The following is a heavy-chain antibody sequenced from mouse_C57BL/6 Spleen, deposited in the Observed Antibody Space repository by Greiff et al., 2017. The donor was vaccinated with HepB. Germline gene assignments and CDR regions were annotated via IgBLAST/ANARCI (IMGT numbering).Heavy chain of an antibody. V-gene: IGHV1-50*01. CDR1: GYTFTSYW. J-gene: IGHJ3*01. CDR2: IDPSDSYT. D-gene: IGHD4-1*01. Sequence: QVQLQQPGAELVKPGASVKLSCKASGYTFTSYWMQWVKQRPGQGLEWIGEIDPSDSYTNYHQKFKGKATLTVDTSSSTAYMQLSSLTSEDSAVYYCARGGTGIAYWGQGTLVTVSA. CDR3: ARGGTGIAY.